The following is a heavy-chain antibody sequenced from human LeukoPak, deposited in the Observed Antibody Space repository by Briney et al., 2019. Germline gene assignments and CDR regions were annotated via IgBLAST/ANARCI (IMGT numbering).Heavy chain of an antibody. CDR1: GYTFTGYY. CDR2: INPNSGGT. CDR3: ARGKITFGGVIVDY. D-gene: IGHD3-16*02. J-gene: IGHJ4*02. Sequence: ASVKVSCKASGYTFTGYYMHWVRQAPGQGLEWTGWINPNSGGTNYAQKFQGRVTMTRDTSISTAYMELSRLRSDDTAVYYCARGKITFGGVIVDYWGQGTLVTVSS. V-gene: IGHV1-2*02.